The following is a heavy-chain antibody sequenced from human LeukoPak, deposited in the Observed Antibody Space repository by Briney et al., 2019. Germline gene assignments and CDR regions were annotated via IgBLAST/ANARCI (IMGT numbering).Heavy chain of an antibody. CDR1: GFSFSDYA. CDR2: ISGSGASR. V-gene: IGHV3-23*01. J-gene: IGHJ4*02. Sequence: GGSLRLSCAASGFSFSDYAMSWVRQAPGKGPEWVSGISGSGASRYYEDSVKGRFTISRDNAKNTLYLQMNSLSAEDTAVYYCAKVKITMIVVVVTTNGFFDYWGQGTLVTASS. D-gene: IGHD3-22*01. CDR3: AKVKITMIVVVVTTNGFFDY.